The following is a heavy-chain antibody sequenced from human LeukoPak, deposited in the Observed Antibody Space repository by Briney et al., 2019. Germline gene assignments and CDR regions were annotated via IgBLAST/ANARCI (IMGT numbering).Heavy chain of an antibody. CDR2: ISAYNGNT. J-gene: IGHJ5*02. V-gene: IGHV1-18*01. D-gene: IGHD6-6*01. CDR1: GYTFTTYG. Sequence: ASVKVSCKASGYTFTTYGINWVRQAPGQGLEWMGWISAYNGNTNYAQNLQGRVTLTTDTSASTAFMELRSLRSDDTAVYYCARDLIAARPGWFDPWGQGTLVIVSS. CDR3: ARDLIAARPGWFDP.